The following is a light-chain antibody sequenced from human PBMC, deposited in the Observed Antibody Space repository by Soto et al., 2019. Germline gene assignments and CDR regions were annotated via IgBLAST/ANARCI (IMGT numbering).Light chain of an antibody. Sequence: QSVLTQPASVSGSPGQSITISCTGTSSDVGSYNLVSWYQQHPGKAHKLMIYEGSKRPSGVSNRFSGSKSGNTASLTISGLQAEDEADYYCCSYAGSSTSLYVFGTGTRSPS. CDR2: EGS. CDR1: SSDVGSYNL. V-gene: IGLV2-23*01. CDR3: CSYAGSSTSLYV. J-gene: IGLJ1*01.